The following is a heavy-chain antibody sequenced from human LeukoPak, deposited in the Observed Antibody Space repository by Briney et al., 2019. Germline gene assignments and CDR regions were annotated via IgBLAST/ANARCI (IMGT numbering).Heavy chain of an antibody. CDR3: ARDRRDCSGGSCYNWFDP. V-gene: IGHV3-30*02. Sequence: GGSLRLSCAASGFTFSSYGMHWVRQAPGKGLEWVAFIRYDGSNKYYADSVKGRFTISRDNSKNTLYLQMNSLRAEDTAVYYCARDRRDCSGGSCYNWFDPWGQGTLVTVSS. D-gene: IGHD2-15*01. CDR2: IRYDGSNK. J-gene: IGHJ5*02. CDR1: GFTFSSYG.